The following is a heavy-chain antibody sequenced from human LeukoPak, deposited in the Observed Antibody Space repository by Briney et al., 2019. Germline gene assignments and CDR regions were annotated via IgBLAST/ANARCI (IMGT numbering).Heavy chain of an antibody. V-gene: IGHV3-49*04. J-gene: IGHJ4*02. Sequence: GGSLRPSCSRCGFSFGDYGINWVRQAPGRGLEWVGLSRSQVNGGPPEYAASVEGRFIMSRDDSKGFAYLQMNSLKTEDTAVYFCTRALYDYVLDFWGQGTLVTVSS. CDR2: SRSQVNGGPP. CDR1: GFSFGDYG. CDR3: TRALYDYVLDF. D-gene: IGHD3-16*01.